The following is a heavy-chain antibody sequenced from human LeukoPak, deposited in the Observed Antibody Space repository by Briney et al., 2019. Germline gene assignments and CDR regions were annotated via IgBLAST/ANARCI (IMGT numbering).Heavy chain of an antibody. D-gene: IGHD1-26*01. V-gene: IGHV1-3*01. Sequence: ASVKVSCKASGYTFTIYAMHWVRQAPGQRLEWMGWINAGNGNTKYSQKFQGRVTITRDTSASTAYMELSSLRSEDTAVYYCARVRGGSYYGPDYWGQGTLVTVSS. J-gene: IGHJ4*02. CDR2: INAGNGNT. CDR3: ARVRGGSYYGPDY. CDR1: GYTFTIYA.